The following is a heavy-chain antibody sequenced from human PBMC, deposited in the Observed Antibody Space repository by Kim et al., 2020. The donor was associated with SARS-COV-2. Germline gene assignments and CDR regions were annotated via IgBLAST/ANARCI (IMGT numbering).Heavy chain of an antibody. CDR2: ISFDGTNQ. J-gene: IGHJ4*02. V-gene: IGHV3-33*07. CDR3: ARDYQYCVESDCHPAYYFDY. CDR1: GFPFNKFG. Sequence: GGSLRLSCAVSGFPFNKFGMSWVRQAPGKGLECVAFISFDGTNQYYADSVKGRFTISRDDSKNTLYLQMNSLRAEDTGIYFCARDYQYCVESDCHPAYYFDYWGQGTLVTVSS. D-gene: IGHD2-21*02.